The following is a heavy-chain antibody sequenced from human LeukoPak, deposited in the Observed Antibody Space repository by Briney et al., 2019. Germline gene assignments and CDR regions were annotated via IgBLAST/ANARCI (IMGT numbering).Heavy chain of an antibody. J-gene: IGHJ4*02. Sequence: GGSLRLSCAASGFTFSDYYMSWIRQAPGKGLEWVSYISSSGSTIYYADSVKGRFTISRDNAKNSLYLQMNSLRAEDTALYYCAKDSINYYGSGSYYGAFDYWGQGTLVTVSS. CDR1: GFTFSDYY. D-gene: IGHD3-10*01. CDR2: ISSSGSTI. V-gene: IGHV3-11*01. CDR3: AKDSINYYGSGSYYGAFDY.